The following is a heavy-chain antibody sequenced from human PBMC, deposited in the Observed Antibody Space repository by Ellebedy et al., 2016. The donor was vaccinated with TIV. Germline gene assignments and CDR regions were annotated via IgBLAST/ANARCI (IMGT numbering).Heavy chain of an antibody. D-gene: IGHD2-8*01. CDR1: GFTFSTYG. CDR2: LWYDGSNK. Sequence: PGGSLRLSCAASGFTFSTYGMHWVRQAPGRGLEWVAVLWYDGSNKYYADSVKGRFIISRDNSKNTLYLQINSLRAEDTAIYYCARYAVGAYYFDYWGQGTLVTVSS. J-gene: IGHJ4*02. V-gene: IGHV3-33*08. CDR3: ARYAVGAYYFDY.